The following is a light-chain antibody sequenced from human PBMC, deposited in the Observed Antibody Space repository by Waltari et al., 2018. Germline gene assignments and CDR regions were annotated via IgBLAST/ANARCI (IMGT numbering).Light chain of an antibody. CDR2: RND. CDR1: SSTIGSNY. CDR3: VAWDDSLSATV. V-gene: IGLV1-47*01. J-gene: IGLJ3*02. Sequence: QSVLTQPPSASGTPRQRVTISCSGSSSTIGSNYVYWYQHLPGTAPKRLIYRNDQRPAGVPDRFSGSKSGTSASLAISELRSEDEADYYCVAWDDSLSATVFGGGTKLTVL.